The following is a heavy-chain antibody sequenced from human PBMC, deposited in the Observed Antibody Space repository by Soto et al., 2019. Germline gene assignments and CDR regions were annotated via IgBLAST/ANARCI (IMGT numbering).Heavy chain of an antibody. D-gene: IGHD6-19*01. V-gene: IGHV2-26*01. Sequence: QVTLKESGPVLVNPTETLTLRCTVSGLSITDSEMGVSWIRQPPGQPLEWLAHIDSSGEKSYRTFLKSRLAISKDTSKSQIVLTMTNMDPADTATYYCARRHLAVAVSPWFDPWGQGIPVTVSS. J-gene: IGHJ5*02. CDR3: ARRHLAVAVSPWFDP. CDR1: GLSITDSEMG. CDR2: IDSSGEK.